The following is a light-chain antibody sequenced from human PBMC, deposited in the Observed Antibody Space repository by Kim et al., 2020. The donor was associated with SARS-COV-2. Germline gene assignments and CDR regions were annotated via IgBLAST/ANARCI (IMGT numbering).Light chain of an antibody. CDR2: GAS. CDR3: QQYYSTPWT. Sequence: AAINCKASQSVLYSSNNKNYLAWYQQKPGQPPKLLFYGASTRESGVPDRFSGSGSGTDFTLTISSLQAEDVAVYYCQQYYSTPWTFGQGTKVDIK. J-gene: IGKJ1*01. CDR1: QSVLYSSNNKNY. V-gene: IGKV4-1*01.